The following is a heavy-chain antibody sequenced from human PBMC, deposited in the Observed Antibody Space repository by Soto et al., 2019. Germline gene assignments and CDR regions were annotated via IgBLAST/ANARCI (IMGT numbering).Heavy chain of an antibody. D-gene: IGHD3-9*01. Sequence: EVQLLESGGGLVQPGGSLRLSCAASGFTFSSYAMSWVRQAPGKGLEWVSAISGSGGSTYYADSVKGRFTISRDNSKNTLYLQMNSLIAEDTAVYYCAKVTLFDWLLDYWGQGTLVTVSS. CDR2: ISGSGGST. J-gene: IGHJ4*02. CDR3: AKVTLFDWLLDY. CDR1: GFTFSSYA. V-gene: IGHV3-23*01.